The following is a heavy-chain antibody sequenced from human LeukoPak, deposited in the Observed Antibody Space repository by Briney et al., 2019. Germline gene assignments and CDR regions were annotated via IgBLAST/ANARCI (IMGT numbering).Heavy chain of an antibody. V-gene: IGHV4-38-2*02. CDR3: ARYSSWYYFDY. CDR2: IYHSGNT. D-gene: IGHD6-13*01. Sequence: PSETLSLTCTVSGYSISSGYYWDWIRQPPGKGLEWIGSIYHSGNTYYNPSLKSRVTISVDTSKNQFSLKLSSVTAADTAVYYCARYSSWYYFDYWGQGTLVTVSS. J-gene: IGHJ4*02. CDR1: GYSISSGYY.